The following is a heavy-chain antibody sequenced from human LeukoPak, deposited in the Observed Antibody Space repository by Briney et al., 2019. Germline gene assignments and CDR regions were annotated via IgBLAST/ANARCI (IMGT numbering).Heavy chain of an antibody. CDR3: VRGNFNGGIDY. J-gene: IGHJ4*02. V-gene: IGHV3-74*01. Sequence: PGGSLRLSCAASGFTFSLYWMHWVRQAPGTGLEWVSRISSDGRSTIYADSVKGRFTISRDNAKNTLYLQMNSLRAEDTAAYYCVRGNFNGGIDYWGQGTLVTVSS. CDR1: GFTFSLYW. CDR2: ISSDGRST.